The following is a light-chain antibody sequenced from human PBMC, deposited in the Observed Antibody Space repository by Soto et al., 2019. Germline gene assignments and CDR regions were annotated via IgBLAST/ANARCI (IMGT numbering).Light chain of an antibody. J-gene: IGKJ1*01. CDR2: VAS. CDR3: KKYNSAPWT. V-gene: IGKV1-27*01. CDR1: QGISNY. Sequence: DIQMTQSPSSLSASVGDRVTITCRASQGISNYLAWYQQQPGKVPKLLIYVASTLQSGVPSRFSGSGSGKDFTITISSLQPEDVATYFCKKYNSAPWTFGQGTKVEIK.